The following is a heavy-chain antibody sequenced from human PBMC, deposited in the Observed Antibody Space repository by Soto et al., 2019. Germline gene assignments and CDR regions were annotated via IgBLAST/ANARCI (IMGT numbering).Heavy chain of an antibody. V-gene: IGHV3-48*01. D-gene: IGHD4-17*01. CDR2: ISSSSSTI. CDR3: ARDGYGDYDGAPRYYYYYMDV. CDR1: GFPFSSYS. Sequence: EVQLVESGGGLVQPGGSLRLSCAASGFPFSSYSMNWVRQAPGKGLEWVSYISSSSSTIYYADSVKGRFTISRDNAKNSLYLQMNSLRAEDTAVYYCARDGYGDYDGAPRYYYYYMDVWGKGTTVTVSS. J-gene: IGHJ6*03.